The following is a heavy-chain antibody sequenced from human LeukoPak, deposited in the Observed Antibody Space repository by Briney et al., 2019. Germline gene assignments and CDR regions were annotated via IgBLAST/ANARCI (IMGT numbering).Heavy chain of an antibody. CDR1: GFTFSSYA. V-gene: IGHV4-34*01. D-gene: IGHD2-2*01. CDR2: INHSGST. J-gene: IGHJ4*02. CDR3: ARSRGRYCSSTSCRYFDY. Sequence: KPGGSLRLSCAASGFTFSSYAMSWVRQPPGKGLEWIGGINHSGSTNYNPSLKSRVTISVDTSKNQFSLKLSSVTAADTAVYYCARSRGRYCSSTSCRYFDYWGQGTLVTVSS.